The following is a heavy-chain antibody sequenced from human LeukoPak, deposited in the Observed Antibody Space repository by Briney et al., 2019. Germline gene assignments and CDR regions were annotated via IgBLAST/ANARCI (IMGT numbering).Heavy chain of an antibody. CDR3: TKDPGKQITGDFEF. CDR1: GFTFGDYA. D-gene: IGHD7-27*01. Sequence: QPGRSLRLSCAASGFTFGDYAMHWVRQGPGRGLEWVSGISLNGGYIAYADSVRGRITVSRDNAKNTLYLQMNILRVDDTAFYYCTKDPGKQITGDFEFWGHGTLVTVSS. CDR2: ISLNGGYI. V-gene: IGHV3-9*01. J-gene: IGHJ4*01.